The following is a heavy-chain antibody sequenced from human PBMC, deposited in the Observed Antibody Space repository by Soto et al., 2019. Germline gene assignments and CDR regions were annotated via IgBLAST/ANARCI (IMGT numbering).Heavy chain of an antibody. CDR1: GFTFSSYD. CDR3: ARGIVSSWNYYQYGMDV. CDR2: ISYDGSNK. J-gene: IGHJ6*02. D-gene: IGHD6-13*01. V-gene: IGHV3-30-3*01. Sequence: QVHLVESGGCVVQPGRSLRLSCAASGFTFSSYDMHWVRQAPGKVLEWLAVISYDGSNKYYADSVKGRFTISRDNSKNTLYLQMNSMRAHYTAVYYSARGIVSSWNYYQYGMDVLGQGTTVTVYS.